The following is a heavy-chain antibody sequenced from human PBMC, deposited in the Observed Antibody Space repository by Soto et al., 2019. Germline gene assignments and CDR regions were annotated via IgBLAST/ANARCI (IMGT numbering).Heavy chain of an antibody. CDR1: GYTFTNYD. Sequence: ASVKVSCKASGYTFTNYDVAWVRRAPGQGLQWMGWISFSKGKTYYEQSFQGRVTMATDTVTTAGYMEVRSLRSDDTAVYYCARKGYIGNFGLDVWGQGTTVTVSS. D-gene: IGHD5-12*01. J-gene: IGHJ6*02. CDR3: ARKGYIGNFGLDV. V-gene: IGHV1-18*01. CDR2: ISFSKGKT.